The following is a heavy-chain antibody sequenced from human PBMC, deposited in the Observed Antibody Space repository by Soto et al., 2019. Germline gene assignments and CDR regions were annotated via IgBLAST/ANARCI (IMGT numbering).Heavy chain of an antibody. V-gene: IGHV1-18*01. CDR1: GYTFTSYG. Sequence: QVQLVQSGAEVKKPGASVKVSCKASGYTFTSYGISWVRQAPGQGLEWMGWISAYNGNTNYAQKLQGXXXXXXXTSTXXXXMXLRXXXXXXXXXXXXXXXXXXXXXRXY. CDR2: ISAYNGNT. CDR3: XXXXXXXXXRXY. J-gene: IGHJ6*01.